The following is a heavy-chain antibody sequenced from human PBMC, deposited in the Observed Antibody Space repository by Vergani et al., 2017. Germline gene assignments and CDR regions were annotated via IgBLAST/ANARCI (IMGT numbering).Heavy chain of an antibody. CDR1: GYTFTNYW. J-gene: IGHJ4*02. Sequence: EVRLVQSGPEVKKPGESVKIPCETSGYTFTNYWVAWVRQRPGKGLEWLGLIFPGDADTRYSPSFEGQVTISADTSTSTAYVQWPSLKASDTAVYFCARLPRGLRGMSLEYWGQGTLVTVSS. CDR3: ARLPRGLRGMSLEY. D-gene: IGHD3-10*01. CDR2: IFPGDADT. V-gene: IGHV5-51*01.